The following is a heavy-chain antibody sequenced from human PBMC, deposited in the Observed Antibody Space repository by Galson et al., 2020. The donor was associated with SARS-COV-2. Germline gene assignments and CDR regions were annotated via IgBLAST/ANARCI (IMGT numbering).Heavy chain of an antibody. V-gene: IGHV4-59*08. CDR2: IYYSGTA. CDR1: GDSISPYF. J-gene: IGHJ5*01. CDR3: ARRGGDS. Sequence: SETLSLTCAVSGDSISPYFWNWIRQAPGKRLEWIGYIYYSGTADYNPSLKSRVTSSVDTSKNEVYLQLRSVTAADTAVYYCARRGGDSWGQGTLVTVSS. D-gene: IGHD2-15*01.